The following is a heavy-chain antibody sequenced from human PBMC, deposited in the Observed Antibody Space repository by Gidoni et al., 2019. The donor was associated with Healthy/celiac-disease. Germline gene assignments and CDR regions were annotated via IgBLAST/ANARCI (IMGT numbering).Heavy chain of an antibody. J-gene: IGHJ6*02. CDR2: INHSGST. D-gene: IGHD2-21*01. CDR1: GGSFSGYY. V-gene: IGHV4-34*01. CDR3: ARLRWHIAYYYYGMDV. Sequence: QVQLQQWGAGLLKPSETLSLTCAVYGGSFSGYYWSWIRQPPGKGLEWIGEINHSGSTNYNPSLKSRVTISVDTSKNQFSRKLSSVTAADTAVYYCARLRWHIAYYYYGMDVWGQGTTVTVSS.